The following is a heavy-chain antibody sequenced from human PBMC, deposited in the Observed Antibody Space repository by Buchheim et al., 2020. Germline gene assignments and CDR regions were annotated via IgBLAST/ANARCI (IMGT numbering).Heavy chain of an antibody. J-gene: IGHJ4*02. CDR2: INHSGST. CDR1: GGSFSGYY. V-gene: IGHV4-34*01. D-gene: IGHD6-19*01. Sequence: QVQLQESGPGLLKPSETLSLTCAVYGGSFSGYYWSWIRQPPGKGLEWIGEINHSGSTNYNPSLKSRVTISVDTSKNQFSLKLSSVTAADTAVYYCAGGTINSSGGYYFDYWGQGTL. CDR3: AGGTINSSGGYYFDY.